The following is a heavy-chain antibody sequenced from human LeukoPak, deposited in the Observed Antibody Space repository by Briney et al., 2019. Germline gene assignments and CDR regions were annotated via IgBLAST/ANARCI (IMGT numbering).Heavy chain of an antibody. CDR2: ISYDGSNK. J-gene: IGHJ4*02. Sequence: GGSLRLSCAASGFTFSSYAMLWVRQAPGKGLEWVAVISYDGSNKYYADSVKGRFTISRDNSKNTLYLKMNSLRAEDTAVYYCARDRSSGWYALFDYWGQGTLVTVSS. V-gene: IGHV3-30-3*01. CDR1: GFTFSSYA. D-gene: IGHD6-19*01. CDR3: ARDRSSGWYALFDY.